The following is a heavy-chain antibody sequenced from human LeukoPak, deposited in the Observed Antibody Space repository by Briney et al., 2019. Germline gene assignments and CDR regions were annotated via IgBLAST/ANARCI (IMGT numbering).Heavy chain of an antibody. V-gene: IGHV3-30*04. CDR3: AREGDGYNSPIDY. CDR2: ISFDGTVK. CDR1: GFNFSGYA. J-gene: IGHJ4*02. Sequence: PGGSLRPSCAASGFNFSGYAMHWVRQFPGKGPEWVAVISFDGTVKYYTDSVKGRFTISRDNSKNSLFLQMNSLRAEDTAVYYCAREGDGYNSPIDYWGQGTLVTVSS. D-gene: IGHD5-24*01.